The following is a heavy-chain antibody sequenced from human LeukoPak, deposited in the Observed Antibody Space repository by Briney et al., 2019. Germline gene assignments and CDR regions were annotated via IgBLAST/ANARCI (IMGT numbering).Heavy chain of an antibody. J-gene: IGHJ4*02. D-gene: IGHD3-22*01. CDR1: GGSFSGYY. Sequence: PSETLSLTCAVYGGSFSGYYWSWTRQPPGKGLEWIGEINHSGSTNYNPSLKSRVTISVDTSKNQFSLKLSSVTAADTAVYYCARQITMIVVVGGGYFDWGQGTLVTVSS. CDR2: INHSGST. V-gene: IGHV4-34*01. CDR3: ARQITMIVVVGGGYFD.